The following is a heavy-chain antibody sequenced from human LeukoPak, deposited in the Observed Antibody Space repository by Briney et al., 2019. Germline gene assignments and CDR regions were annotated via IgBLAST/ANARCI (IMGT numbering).Heavy chain of an antibody. Sequence: PSETLSLTCTVSGGSIGSGSYYWSWIRQPAGKGLEWIGRIYTSGSTNYNPSLKSRVTISVDTSKNQFSLKLSSVTAADTAVYYCAREAITMVRGVIDYWGQGTLVTVSS. CDR2: IYTSGST. J-gene: IGHJ4*02. CDR3: AREAITMVRGVIDY. V-gene: IGHV4-61*02. CDR1: GGSIGSGSYY. D-gene: IGHD3-10*01.